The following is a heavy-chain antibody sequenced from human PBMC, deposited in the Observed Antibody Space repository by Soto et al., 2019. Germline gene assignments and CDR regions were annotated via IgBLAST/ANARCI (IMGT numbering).Heavy chain of an antibody. CDR2: INAGNGNT. CDR1: GYTFISYV. D-gene: IGHD6-6*01. Sequence: GASVKVSCKASGYTFISYVMHWVRQAPGQRLEWMGWINAGNGNTKYSQKFQGRVTITRDTSASTAYMELSSLRSEDTAVYYCARREWDISSPSAFDIWGQGTMVTVSS. V-gene: IGHV1-3*01. CDR3: ARREWDISSPSAFDI. J-gene: IGHJ3*02.